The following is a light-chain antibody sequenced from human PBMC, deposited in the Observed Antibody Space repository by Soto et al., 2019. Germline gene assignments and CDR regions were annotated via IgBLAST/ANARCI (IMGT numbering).Light chain of an antibody. Sequence: QSVLTQPASVSGSPGQSITISCTGTSSDVGAFNYVSWYLQYPGKAPKLMIYEVGNRPSGVSNRFSGSKSGNTASLTISGLQAEDDVDYYCCSYASGSIYVFGTGTKLTVL. CDR1: SSDVGAFNY. J-gene: IGLJ1*01. V-gene: IGLV2-14*01. CDR3: CSYASGSIYV. CDR2: EVG.